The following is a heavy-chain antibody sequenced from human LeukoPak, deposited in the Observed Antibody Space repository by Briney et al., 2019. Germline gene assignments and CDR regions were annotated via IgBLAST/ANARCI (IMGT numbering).Heavy chain of an antibody. J-gene: IGHJ4*02. CDR3: AKGKGSSGFTYYFDY. CDR1: GFTFSSYG. V-gene: IGHV3-23*01. D-gene: IGHD3-22*01. CDR2: ISGSGGST. Sequence: GGTLRLSCAASGFTFSSYGMSWVRQAPGKGLEWVSAISGSGGSTYYADSVKGRFTISRDNSKNTLYLQMNSLRAEDTAVYYCAKGKGSSGFTYYFDYWGQGTLVTVSS.